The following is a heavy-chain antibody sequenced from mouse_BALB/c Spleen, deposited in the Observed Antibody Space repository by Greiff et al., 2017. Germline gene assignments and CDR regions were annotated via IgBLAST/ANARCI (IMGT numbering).Heavy chain of an antibody. CDR1: GFSLTGYG. D-gene: IGHD4-1*01. CDR3: ARRDWDGGLAY. V-gene: IGHV2-6-7*01. Sequence: VKLMESGPGLVAPSQSLSITCTVSGFSLTGYGVNWVRQPPGKGLEWLGMIWGGGSTDYNSALKSRLSISKDNSKSQVFLKMNSLQTDDTAMYYCARRDWDGGLAYWGQGTLVTVSA. CDR2: IWGGGST. J-gene: IGHJ3*01.